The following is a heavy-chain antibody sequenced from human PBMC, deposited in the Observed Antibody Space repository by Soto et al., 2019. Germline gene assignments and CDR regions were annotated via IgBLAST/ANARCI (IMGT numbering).Heavy chain of an antibody. D-gene: IGHD2-21*01. CDR1: GFTVSSNY. CDR3: AGYPSCGGDCYLQI. CDR2: IYSGGTT. Sequence: EVQLVESGGTLVQAGGSLRLSCAASGFTVSSNYMSWVRQAPGKGLEWVSVIYSGGTTYYADSVKGRFTISRDISKNMLYLQINSLRADDTAVYYCAGYPSCGGDCYLQIWGKGTMVTVAS. V-gene: IGHV3-66*01. J-gene: IGHJ3*02.